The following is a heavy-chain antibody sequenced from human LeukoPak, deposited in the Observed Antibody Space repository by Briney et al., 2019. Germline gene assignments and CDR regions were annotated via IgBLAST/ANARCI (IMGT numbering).Heavy chain of an antibody. Sequence: GASVKVSCKVSGYPFIDYYLHWVQQAPGKGLEWVGRIDPEDGETIYAEKFEGRLSITAETSTDTAYMELSSLRSDDTAVFYCVTDRGNIPGRPQLDFWGQGTLVTVSS. V-gene: IGHV1-69-2*01. CDR3: VTDRGNIPGRPQLDF. CDR2: IDPEDGET. CDR1: GYPFIDYY. D-gene: IGHD2-2*01. J-gene: IGHJ4*02.